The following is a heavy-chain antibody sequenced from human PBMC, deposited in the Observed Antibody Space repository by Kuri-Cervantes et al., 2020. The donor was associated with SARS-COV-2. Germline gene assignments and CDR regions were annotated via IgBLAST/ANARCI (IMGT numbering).Heavy chain of an antibody. CDR2: IYYSGST. D-gene: IGHD4-11*01. CDR3: AGGYPPTVTTRSYYYGMDV. V-gene: IGHV4-59*01. CDR1: GGSISSYY. Sequence: GSLRLSCTVSGGSISSYYWSWIRQPPGKGLEWIGYIYYSGSTNYNPSLKSRVTISVDTSKNQFSLKLSSVTAADTAVYYCAGGYPPTVTTRSYYYGMDVWGQGTTVTVSS. J-gene: IGHJ6*02.